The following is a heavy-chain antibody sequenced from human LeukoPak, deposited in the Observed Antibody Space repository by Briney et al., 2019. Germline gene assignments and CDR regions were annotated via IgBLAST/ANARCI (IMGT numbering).Heavy chain of an antibody. CDR2: IYYSGST. CDR3: ARGAGATPYYYGMDV. Sequence: SETLSLTCTVSGVSISSYYWSWIRQPPGKGLEWIGYIYYSGSTNYNPSLKSRVTISVDTSKNQFSLKLSSVTAADTAVYYCARGAGATPYYYGMDVWGQGTTVTVSS. CDR1: GVSISSYY. V-gene: IGHV4-59*01. J-gene: IGHJ6*02. D-gene: IGHD2-15*01.